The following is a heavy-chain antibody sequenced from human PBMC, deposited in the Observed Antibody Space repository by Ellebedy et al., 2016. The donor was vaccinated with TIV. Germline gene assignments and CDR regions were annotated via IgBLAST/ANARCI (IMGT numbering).Heavy chain of an antibody. D-gene: IGHD3-10*01. CDR1: GASISSYS. CDR2: FSYTGST. V-gene: IGHV4-59*08. J-gene: IGHJ4*02. Sequence: MPSETLSLTCTVSGASISSYSWPWIRQPPGMGLDYIGYFSYTGSTNYSPSLNSRVSISVDTSKNQFSLKLSSVTAADTAVYYCARRKVRSGAAFDYWGQGTLVTVSS. CDR3: ARRKVRSGAAFDY.